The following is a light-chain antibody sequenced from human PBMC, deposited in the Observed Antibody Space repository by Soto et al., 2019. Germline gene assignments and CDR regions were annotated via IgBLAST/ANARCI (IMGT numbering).Light chain of an antibody. CDR3: QQYGGSPFT. Sequence: EIVLTQSPGTLSLSPGERVTLSCRASQTVTSSYLGWYQQKPGQAPRLLIYGASSRATGVPDRFSGSGSGIDFTLTISRLEPEDFAVYYCQQYGGSPFTFGPGTKVDIK. CDR1: QTVTSSY. J-gene: IGKJ3*01. V-gene: IGKV3-20*01. CDR2: GAS.